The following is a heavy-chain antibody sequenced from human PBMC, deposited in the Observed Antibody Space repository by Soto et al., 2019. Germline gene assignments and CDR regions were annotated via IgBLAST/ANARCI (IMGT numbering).Heavy chain of an antibody. D-gene: IGHD2-15*01. CDR2: IRSRPFGGTT. J-gene: IGHJ4*02. V-gene: IGHV3-49*03. CDR1: GFTFGDFA. Sequence: QLVESGGGLVQPGRSLRLSCTASGFTFGDFAMTWFRQAPGKGLEWVGFIRSRPFGGTTEYAASVKGRFTISRDDSNSIAYLQMNSLKTEDTAMYYCTRVDCSGGTCYSHAGMCDHWGQGALVTVSS. CDR3: TRVDCSGGTCYSHAGMCDH.